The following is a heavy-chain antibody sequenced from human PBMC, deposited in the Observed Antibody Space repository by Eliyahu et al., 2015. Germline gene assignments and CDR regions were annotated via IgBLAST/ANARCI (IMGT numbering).Heavy chain of an antibody. D-gene: IGHD2-15*01. J-gene: IGHJ4*02. CDR2: ISNDGSTK. Sequence: QVQLVESGGGVVQPGXSLRVSCSASXXXFXSHAMHWVRQAPGKGLEWLSFISNDGSTKHYADSVKGRFTISRDNSKNTLFLQMSSLKTEDTAVYYCAADIVVVGAATRAPPDYWGQGTLVTVSS. CDR1: XXXFXSHA. V-gene: IGHV3-30-3*01. CDR3: AADIVVVGAATRAPPDY.